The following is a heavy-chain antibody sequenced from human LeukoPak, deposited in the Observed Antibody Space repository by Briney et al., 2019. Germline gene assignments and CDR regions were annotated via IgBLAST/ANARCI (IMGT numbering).Heavy chain of an antibody. Sequence: PGGSLRLSCTASGFTFGDYAMSWVRQAPGKGLEWVGFIRSKAYGGTTEYAASVKGRFTISRDDSKSIAYLQMNSLKTEDTAVYYCTRDESRYCSGGSCPLFDYWGQGTLVTVSS. D-gene: IGHD2-15*01. CDR2: IRSKAYGGTT. V-gene: IGHV3-49*04. J-gene: IGHJ4*02. CDR1: GFTFGDYA. CDR3: TRDESRYCSGGSCPLFDY.